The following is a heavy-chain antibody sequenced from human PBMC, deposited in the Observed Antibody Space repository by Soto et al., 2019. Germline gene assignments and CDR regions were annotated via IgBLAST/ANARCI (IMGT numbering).Heavy chain of an antibody. CDR3: AKKWEIVVVPAAMAYYFAY. V-gene: IGHV3-23*01. Sequence: GGSLRLSCAASGFTFSSYAMSWVRQAPGKGLEWVSAISGSGGSTYYADSVKGRFTISRDNSKNTLYLQMNSLRAEDTAVYYWAKKWEIVVVPAAMAYYFAYGGQGTLVPVSS. CDR1: GFTFSSYA. D-gene: IGHD2-2*01. J-gene: IGHJ4*02. CDR2: ISGSGGST.